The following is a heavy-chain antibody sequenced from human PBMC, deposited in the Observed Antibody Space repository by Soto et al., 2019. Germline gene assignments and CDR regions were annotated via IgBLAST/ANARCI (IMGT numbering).Heavy chain of an antibody. CDR2: IYSGGST. J-gene: IGHJ2*01. CDR1: GFTVSSNY. D-gene: IGHD6-19*01. Sequence: EVQLVESGGGLVQPGGSLRLSCAASGFTVSSNYMSWVRQAPGKGLEWVSVIYSGGSTYYADSVKGRFTISRDNSKNTLYRQMISLRAEDTAVYYCARDRGKQCLVPYWYFDLWGRGTLVTVSS. CDR3: ARDRGKQCLVPYWYFDL. V-gene: IGHV3-66*01.